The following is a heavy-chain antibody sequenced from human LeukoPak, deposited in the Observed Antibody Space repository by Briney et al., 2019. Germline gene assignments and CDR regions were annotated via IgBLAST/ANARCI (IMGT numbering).Heavy chain of an antibody. J-gene: IGHJ4*02. Sequence: SETLSLTCTVSGGSISSGSYYWSWIRQPAGKGLEWIGRIYTSGSTNYNPSLKSRVTISVDTSKNQFSLKLSSVTAADTAVYYCARARRGYFDYWGQGTLVTVSS. V-gene: IGHV4-61*02. CDR2: IYTSGST. CDR3: ARARRGYFDY. CDR1: GGSISSGSYY.